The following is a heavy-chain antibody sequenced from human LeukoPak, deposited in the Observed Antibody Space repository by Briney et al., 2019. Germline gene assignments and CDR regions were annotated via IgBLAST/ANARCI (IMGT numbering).Heavy chain of an antibody. V-gene: IGHV3-74*01. CDR2: INSDGSST. D-gene: IGHD1-26*01. Sequence: GGSLRLSCAASGFTFSSYWMHWVRQAPAKGLVWVSRINSDGSSTSYADSVKGRFTISRDNAKNTLYLQMNSLRAKDTAVYYCASMFPEWDPYYFDYWRQGTLVTVSS. CDR1: GFTFSSYW. CDR3: ASMFPEWDPYYFDY. J-gene: IGHJ4*02.